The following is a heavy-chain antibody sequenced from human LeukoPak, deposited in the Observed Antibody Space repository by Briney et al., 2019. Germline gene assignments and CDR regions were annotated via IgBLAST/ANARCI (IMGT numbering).Heavy chain of an antibody. CDR2: ISAYNGNT. J-gene: IGHJ4*02. CDR1: GYTFTSYG. Sequence: ASVKVSCKASGYTFTSYGISWVRQAPGQGLEWMGWISAYNGNTNYAQKLQGRVTMTTDTSTSTAYMELRSLSSDDTAVYYCARDFYYGSGSYYPPPFDYWGQGTLVTVSS. D-gene: IGHD3-10*01. CDR3: ARDFYYGSGSYYPPPFDY. V-gene: IGHV1-18*04.